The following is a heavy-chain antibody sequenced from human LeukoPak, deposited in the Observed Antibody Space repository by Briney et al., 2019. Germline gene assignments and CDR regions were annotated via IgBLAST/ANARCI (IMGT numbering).Heavy chain of an antibody. CDR2: ISYDGSNK. J-gene: IGHJ4*02. CDR1: GFTFSSYG. Sequence: GGSLRLSCAASGFTFSSYGMHWVRQAPGKGLEWVAVISYDGSNKYYADSVKGRFTISRDNSKNTLYLQMNSLRAEDTAVYYCARNYYDSSGYSPALDYWGQGTLVTVSS. D-gene: IGHD3-22*01. V-gene: IGHV3-30*03. CDR3: ARNYYDSSGYSPALDY.